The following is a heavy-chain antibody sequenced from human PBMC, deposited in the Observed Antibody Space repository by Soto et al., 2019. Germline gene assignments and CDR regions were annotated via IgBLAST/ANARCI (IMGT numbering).Heavy chain of an antibody. V-gene: IGHV1-46*03. J-gene: IGHJ6*02. D-gene: IGHD3-22*01. CDR1: GYTFTSYY. Sequence: GASVKVSCKASGYTFTSYYMHWVRQAPGQGLEWMGIINPSGGSTSYAQKFQGRVTMTRDTSTSTVYMELSSLRSEDTAVYYCASPRYYYDSSGYLRPYYYYYGMDVWGQGTTVTVSS. CDR3: ASPRYYYDSSGYLRPYYYYYGMDV. CDR2: INPSGGST.